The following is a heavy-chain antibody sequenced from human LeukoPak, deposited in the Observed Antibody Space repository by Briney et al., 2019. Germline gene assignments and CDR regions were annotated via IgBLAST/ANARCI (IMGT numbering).Heavy chain of an antibody. CDR1: GYTFTSYG. CDR3: ARQVRTTEYFDY. J-gene: IGHJ4*02. Sequence: ASVKVSCKASGYTFTSYGISWVRQAPGQGLEWMGWIGAYNGNTNYAQKLQGRVTMTTDTSTSTAYMELRSLRSDDTAVYYCARQVRTTEYFDYWGQGTLVTVSS. D-gene: IGHD1-7*01. CDR2: IGAYNGNT. V-gene: IGHV1-18*01.